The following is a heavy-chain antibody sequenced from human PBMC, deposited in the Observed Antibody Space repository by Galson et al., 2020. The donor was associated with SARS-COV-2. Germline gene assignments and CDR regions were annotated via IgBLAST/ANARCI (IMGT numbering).Heavy chain of an antibody. CDR3: TRDVAGGASDI. J-gene: IGHJ3*02. V-gene: IGHV3-30*01. D-gene: IGHD6-19*01. Sequence: GESLKISCAASGSTFTNYAMHWVRQAPGKGIEWLTVISHDGRIQVYADSVKGRFTISRDNSGNMVFLQIVSLRPDDTSLYYCTRDVAGGASDIWGQGTMVIVAS. CDR1: GSTFTNYA. CDR2: ISHDGRIQ.